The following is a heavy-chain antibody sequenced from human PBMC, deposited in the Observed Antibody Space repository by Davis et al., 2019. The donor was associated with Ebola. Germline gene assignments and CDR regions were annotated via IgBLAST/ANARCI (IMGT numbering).Heavy chain of an antibody. CDR1: GGTFSSYA. D-gene: IGHD4-17*01. J-gene: IGHJ3*02. V-gene: IGHV1-18*01. CDR3: ARPDYGDYGGAFDI. CDR2: ISAYNGNT. Sequence: ASVKVSCKASGGTFSSYAISWVRQAPGQGLEWMGWISAYNGNTNYAQKLQGRVTMTTDTSTSTAYMELRSLRSDDTAVYYCARPDYGDYGGAFDIWGQGTMVTVSS.